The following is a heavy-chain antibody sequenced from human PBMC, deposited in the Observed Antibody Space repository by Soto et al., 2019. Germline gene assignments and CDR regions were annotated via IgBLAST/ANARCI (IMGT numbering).Heavy chain of an antibody. CDR1: GYTFTGYY. CDR2: INPNSGGT. D-gene: IGHD1-1*01. CDR3: ARALGQTTNAFDI. J-gene: IGHJ3*02. V-gene: IGHV1-2*04. Sequence: ASVKVSCKASGYTFTGYYMHWVRQAPGQGLEWMGWINPNSGGTNYAQKFQGWVTMTRDTSISTASMELSRLRSDDTAVYYCARALGQTTNAFDIWGQGTMVTVSS.